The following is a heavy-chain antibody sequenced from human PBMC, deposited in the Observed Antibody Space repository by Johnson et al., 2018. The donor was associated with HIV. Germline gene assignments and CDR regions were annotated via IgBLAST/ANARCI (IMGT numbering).Heavy chain of an antibody. CDR3: ARGGGVAARHDAFDI. CDR1: GFTFSSYA. D-gene: IGHD6-6*01. Sequence: QVQLVESGGGVVQPGRSLRLSCAASGFTFSSYAIHWVRQAPGKGLEWVAVISYDGSNKFYADSVKGRFTISRDNSKNTLYLQMNSLRAEDTAVYYCARGGGVAARHDAFDIWGQGTMVTVSS. CDR2: ISYDGSNK. J-gene: IGHJ3*02. V-gene: IGHV3-30*04.